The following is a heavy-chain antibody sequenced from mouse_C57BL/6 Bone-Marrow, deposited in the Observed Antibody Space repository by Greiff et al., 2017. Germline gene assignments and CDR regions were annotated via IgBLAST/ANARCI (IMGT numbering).Heavy chain of an antibody. CDR2: IWSGGST. V-gene: IGHV2-2*01. J-gene: IGHJ2*01. CDR3: ARSITTVFDY. Sequence: VMLVESGPGLVQPSQSLSITCTVSGFSLTSYGVHWVRQSPGKGLEWLGVIWSGGSTDYNAAFISRLSISKDNSKSQVFFKMNSLQAYDTAIYYCARSITTVFDYWGQGTTLTVSS. D-gene: IGHD2-4*01. CDR1: GFSLTSYG.